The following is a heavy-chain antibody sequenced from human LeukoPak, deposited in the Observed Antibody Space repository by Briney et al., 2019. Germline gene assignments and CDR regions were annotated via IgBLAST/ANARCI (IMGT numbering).Heavy chain of an antibody. CDR3: ARVSSAAYDASDI. J-gene: IGHJ3*02. Sequence: GGSLRLSCAASGFTFSDYYMSWIRQAPGKGLEWVSYISRSGTTTYYADSVKGRFTISRDNAKNSLYLQMNSLRAEDTAVYFCARVSSAAYDASDIWGQGTMVTVSS. D-gene: IGHD2/OR15-2a*01. V-gene: IGHV3-11*01. CDR2: ISRSGTTT. CDR1: GFTFSDYY.